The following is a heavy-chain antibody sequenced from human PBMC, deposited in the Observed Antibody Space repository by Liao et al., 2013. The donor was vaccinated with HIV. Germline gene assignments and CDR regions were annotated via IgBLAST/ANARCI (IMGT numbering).Heavy chain of an antibody. J-gene: IGHJ3*02. D-gene: IGHD3-22*01. CDR1: GGSISSVSYY. CDR2: IYTSGRT. Sequence: QVQLQESGPGLVKPSQTLSLTCTVSGGSISSVSYYWSWIRQPAGKGLEWIGRIYTSGRTNYNPSLKSRVTISVDTSKNQFSLKLSSVTAADTAVYYCARESMIVGAFDIWGQGTMVTVSS. CDR3: ARESMIVGAFDI. V-gene: IGHV4-61*02.